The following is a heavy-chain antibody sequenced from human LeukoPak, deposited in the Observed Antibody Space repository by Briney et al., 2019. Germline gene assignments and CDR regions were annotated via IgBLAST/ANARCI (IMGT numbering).Heavy chain of an antibody. CDR2: INPNSGGT. D-gene: IGHD3-16*01. V-gene: IGHV1-2*06. J-gene: IGHJ4*02. Sequence: ASVKVSCKASGYTFTGYYMHWVRQAPGQGLGWMGRINPNSGGTNYAQKFQGRVTMTRDTSISTAYMELSRLRSDDTAEYSSASDLSRADYGYTDYWGQGTLVTVSS. CDR3: ASDLSRADYGYTDY. CDR1: GYTFTGYY.